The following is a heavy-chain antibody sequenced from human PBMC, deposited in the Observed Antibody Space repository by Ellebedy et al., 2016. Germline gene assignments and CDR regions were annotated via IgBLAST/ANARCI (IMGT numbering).Heavy chain of an antibody. CDR2: IYYSGST. J-gene: IGHJ6*03. Sequence: SETLSLTCSISGGSITNYYWTWIRQPPGKGLEWIGYIYYSGSTNYNPSLKSRVTISVDTSKNQFSLKLSSVTAADTAVYFCARAYGDYTQYYNYYMDVWGKGTAVTVSS. D-gene: IGHD4-17*01. V-gene: IGHV4-59*12. CDR3: ARAYGDYTQYYNYYMDV. CDR1: GGSITNYY.